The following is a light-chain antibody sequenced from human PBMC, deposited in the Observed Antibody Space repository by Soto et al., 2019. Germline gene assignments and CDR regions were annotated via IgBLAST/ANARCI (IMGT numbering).Light chain of an antibody. CDR1: QSVSRN. CDR2: RAS. J-gene: IGKJ4*01. CDR3: QQSNNWPLT. V-gene: IGKV3-15*01. Sequence: EIVMTQSPATLSVSPGERATLSCRASQSVSRNLAWYQQKPGQAPRLLIYRASTRATGIPARFSGSGSGTEFTLAISRLQSEDFAVYYCQQSNNWPLTFGGGTKVEIK.